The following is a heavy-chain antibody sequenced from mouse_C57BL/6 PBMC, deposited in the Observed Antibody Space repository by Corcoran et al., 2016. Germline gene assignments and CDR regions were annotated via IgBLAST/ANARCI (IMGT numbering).Heavy chain of an antibody. CDR1: GYSITSGYY. CDR2: ISYDGSN. CDR3: AHAMDY. Sequence: DVQLQESGPGLVKPSQSLSLTCSVTGYSITSGYYWNWIRQFPGNKLEWMGYISYDGSNNYNPSLKNRISITRDTSKNQFFLKLNSVTTEDTATYYCAHAMDYWGQGTSVTVSS. V-gene: IGHV3-6*01. J-gene: IGHJ4*01.